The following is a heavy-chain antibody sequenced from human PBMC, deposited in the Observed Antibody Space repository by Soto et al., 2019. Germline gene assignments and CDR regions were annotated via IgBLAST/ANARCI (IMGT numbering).Heavy chain of an antibody. J-gene: IGHJ3*01. D-gene: IGHD1-7*01. CDR1: GFTFSNYA. Sequence: EVQVLESGGGLVQTGGSLRLSCAASGFTFSNYAMTWVRQAPGKGLEWVSVISGSGDTANYADSVRGRFTISRDNSKNTLYLQMNNLRAEDTAIYYCAKYTATTSRRGAFDFWGQGTMVTVSS. V-gene: IGHV3-23*01. CDR3: AKYTATTSRRGAFDF. CDR2: ISGSGDTA.